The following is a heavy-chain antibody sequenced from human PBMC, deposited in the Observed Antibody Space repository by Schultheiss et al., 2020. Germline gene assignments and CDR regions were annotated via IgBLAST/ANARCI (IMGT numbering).Heavy chain of an antibody. Sequence: SETLSLTCAVYGGSFSGYYWSWIRQPPGKGLEWIGEINHSGSTNYNPSLKSRVTISVDTSKNQFSLKLSSVTAADTAVYYCAKDWGLLSVVVVAATHYYDSHWGQGTLVTVSS. CDR2: INHSGST. CDR3: AKDWGLLSVVVVAATHYYDSH. J-gene: IGHJ4*02. V-gene: IGHV4-34*01. D-gene: IGHD2-15*01. CDR1: GGSFSGYY.